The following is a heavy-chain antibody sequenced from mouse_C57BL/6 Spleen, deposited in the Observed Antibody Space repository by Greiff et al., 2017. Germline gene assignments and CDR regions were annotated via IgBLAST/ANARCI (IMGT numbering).Heavy chain of an antibody. CDR1: GYTFTSYW. D-gene: IGHD2-5*01. J-gene: IGHJ2*01. V-gene: IGHV1-69*01. CDR3: ARRDYSNYVYYFDY. CDR2: IDPSVSYT. Sequence: QVQLQQPGAELVMPGASVKLSCKASGYTFTSYWMHWVKQRPGQGLEWIGEIDPSVSYTNYNQKFKGKSTLTVDKSSSTAYMQLSSLTSEDSAVYYCARRDYSNYVYYFDYGGQGTTLTVSS.